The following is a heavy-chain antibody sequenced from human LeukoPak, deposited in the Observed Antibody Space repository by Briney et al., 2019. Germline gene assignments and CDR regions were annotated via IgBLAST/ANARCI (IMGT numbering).Heavy chain of an antibody. V-gene: IGHV3-23*01. J-gene: IGHJ4*02. Sequence: PGGSLRLSCAASGLTFSSYAMSWVRQAPGKGLEWVSAIGGSGGSTNYAGSVEGRFTISRDNSKNTLYLQMNRLRAEDTALYYCAKDRDGYMGAFDYWGQGTLVTVSS. D-gene: IGHD5-24*01. CDR3: AKDRDGYMGAFDY. CDR1: GLTFSSYA. CDR2: IGGSGGST.